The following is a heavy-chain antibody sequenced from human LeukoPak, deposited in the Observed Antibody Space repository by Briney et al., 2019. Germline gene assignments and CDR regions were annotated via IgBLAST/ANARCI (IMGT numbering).Heavy chain of an antibody. CDR2: INHSGST. D-gene: IGHD6-19*01. CDR3: ARGYSGGWYYFDY. V-gene: IGHV4-34*01. Sequence: SETLSLTCAVYGGSFSGYYWSWIRQPPGKGLEWIGEINHSGSTNYNPSLKSRVTISVDTSKNQFSLKLSSVTAADTAVYYCARGYSGGWYYFDYWGQGTLVTVSS. CDR1: GGSFSGYY. J-gene: IGHJ4*02.